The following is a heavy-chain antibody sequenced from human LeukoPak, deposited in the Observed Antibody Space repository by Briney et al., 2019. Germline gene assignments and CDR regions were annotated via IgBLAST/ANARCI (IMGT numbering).Heavy chain of an antibody. CDR3: AKDILDI. CDR1: GFTFGDYA. CDR2: MKSRTYGGTT. J-gene: IGHJ3*02. V-gene: IGHV3-49*04. Sequence: GGSLRLSCTASGFTFGDYAMSWVRQAPGKGLEWVGFMKSRTYGGTTEYAASVKGRFTISRDDSKSIAYLQMNGLKTEDTAVYYCAKDILDIWGQGTLVTVSS.